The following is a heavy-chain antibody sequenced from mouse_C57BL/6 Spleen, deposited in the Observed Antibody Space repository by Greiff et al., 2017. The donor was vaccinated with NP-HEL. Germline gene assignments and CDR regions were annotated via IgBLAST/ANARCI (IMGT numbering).Heavy chain of an antibody. J-gene: IGHJ1*03. V-gene: IGHV1-50*01. CDR2: IDPSDSYT. Sequence: VQLQQPGAELVKPGASVKLSCKASGYTFTSYWMQWVKQRPGQGLEWIGEIDPSDSYTNYNQKFKGKATLTVDTSSSTAYMQLSSLTSEDSAVYYCARSGYYGSSPWYFDVWGTGTTVTVSS. D-gene: IGHD1-1*01. CDR1: GYTFTSYW. CDR3: ARSGYYGSSPWYFDV.